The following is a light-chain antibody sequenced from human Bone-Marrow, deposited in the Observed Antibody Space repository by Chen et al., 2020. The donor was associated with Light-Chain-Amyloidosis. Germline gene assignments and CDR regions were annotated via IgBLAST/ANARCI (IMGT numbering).Light chain of an antibody. CDR2: DVT. Sequence: QSALTQPASASGSPGQSITTSSTGTSSDVGGDNHVSWYQQHPDKASKLKIYDVTKRPSWVPDRFSGSKSDNTASLTISGLQTEDESDYFCSSYTSTNTLVFGSGTRVTVL. CDR1: SSDVGGDNH. V-gene: IGLV2-14*01. CDR3: SSYTSTNTLV. J-gene: IGLJ1*01.